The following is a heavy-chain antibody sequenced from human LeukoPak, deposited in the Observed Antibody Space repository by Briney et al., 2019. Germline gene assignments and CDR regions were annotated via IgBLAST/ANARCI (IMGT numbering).Heavy chain of an antibody. CDR2: ISGGGGST. D-gene: IGHD1-26*01. CDR3: ATDRWELLGGSDEAYAI. CDR1: GFSFRKYA. J-gene: IGHJ3*02. V-gene: IGHV3-23*01. Sequence: PGGSLRLSCAASGFSFRKYAMSWVRQAPRKGLEWVSSISGGGGSTYYADSVKGPFTISSDNSKNTLYLHMNTLRAEDSAVYYCATDRWELLGGSDEAYAIWGQGTMVTVSS.